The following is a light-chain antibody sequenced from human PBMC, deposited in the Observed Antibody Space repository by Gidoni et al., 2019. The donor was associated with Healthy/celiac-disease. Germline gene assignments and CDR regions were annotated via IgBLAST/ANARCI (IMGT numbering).Light chain of an antibody. Sequence: DIVMTQSPDSLAVSLGERATINCKSSQSVLYSSNNKNYLAGYQQKPGQPPKLLIYWASTRESGVPDRFSGSGSGTDFTLTISSLQAEDVAVYYCQQYYSTSFTFGPGTKVDIK. CDR3: QQYYSTSFT. CDR2: WAS. J-gene: IGKJ3*01. CDR1: QSVLYSSNNKNY. V-gene: IGKV4-1*01.